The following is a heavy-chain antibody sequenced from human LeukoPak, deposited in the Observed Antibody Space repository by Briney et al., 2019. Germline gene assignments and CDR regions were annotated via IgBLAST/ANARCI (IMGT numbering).Heavy chain of an antibody. D-gene: IGHD2-15*01. V-gene: IGHV4-30-2*01. CDR2: IYHSGST. Sequence: SQTLSLTCAVSGGSISSGGYSWSWLRQPPGKGLEWIGYIYHSGSTYYNPSLKSRVTISVDRSKNQFSLKLSSVTAADTAVYYCARVRRYCSGGSCYSEFFDYWGQGTLVTVSS. CDR3: ARVRRYCSGGSCYSEFFDY. CDR1: GGSISSGGYS. J-gene: IGHJ4*02.